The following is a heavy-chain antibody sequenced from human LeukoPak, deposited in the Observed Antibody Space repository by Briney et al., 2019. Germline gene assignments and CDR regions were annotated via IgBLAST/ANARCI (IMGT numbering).Heavy chain of an antibody. D-gene: IGHD3-22*01. Sequence: PGGSLRLSCAASGFTFSSYSMNWVRQAPGKGLEWVSYVSSSSSTIYYADSVKGRFTISRDNAKNSLYLQMNSLRAEDTAVYYCAREAYYDSSGQSGYWGQGTLVTVSS. CDR2: VSSSSSTI. J-gene: IGHJ4*02. V-gene: IGHV3-48*04. CDR3: AREAYYDSSGQSGY. CDR1: GFTFSSYS.